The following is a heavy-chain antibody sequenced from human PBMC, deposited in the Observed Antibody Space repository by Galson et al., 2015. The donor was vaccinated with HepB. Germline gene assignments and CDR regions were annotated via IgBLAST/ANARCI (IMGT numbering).Heavy chain of an antibody. CDR1: GFTVSSNY. V-gene: IGHV3-53*01. Sequence: SLRLSCAASGFTVSSNYMSWVRQAPGKGLEWVSVIYSGGSTYYADSVKGRFTISRDNSKNTLYLQMNSLRAEDTAVYYCARGGFGSSWYVHYYMDVWGKGTTVTVSS. D-gene: IGHD6-13*01. J-gene: IGHJ6*03. CDR2: IYSGGST. CDR3: ARGGFGSSWYVHYYMDV.